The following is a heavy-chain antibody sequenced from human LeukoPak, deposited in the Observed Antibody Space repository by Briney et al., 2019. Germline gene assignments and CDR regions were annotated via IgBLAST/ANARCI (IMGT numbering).Heavy chain of an antibody. CDR2: IKQDGSEK. J-gene: IGHJ4*02. D-gene: IGHD4-17*01. CDR1: GFTFSSYW. Sequence: GSLRLSCAASGFTFSSYWMSWVRQAPGKGLEWVANIKQDGSEKYYVDSVKGRFTISRDNAKNSLYLQMNSLRAEDTAVYYCAGVAATVTTFDYWGQGTLVTVSS. CDR3: AGVAATVTTFDY. V-gene: IGHV3-7*01.